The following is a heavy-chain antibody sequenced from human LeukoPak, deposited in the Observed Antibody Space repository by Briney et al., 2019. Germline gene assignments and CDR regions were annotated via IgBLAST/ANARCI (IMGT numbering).Heavy chain of an antibody. V-gene: IGHV1-18*01. CDR2: ISAYNGKT. J-gene: IGHJ4*02. D-gene: IGHD3-10*01. Sequence: ASVKVSCKASGYTFTSYGISWVRQAPGQGIEWMGWISAYNGKTNYEQKLQGRVTMSTDTSTSTGYMVLISLRSDDTAVYYCATVLDYYGSGSYWDYWGQGTLVTVTS. CDR1: GYTFTSYG. CDR3: ATVLDYYGSGSYWDY.